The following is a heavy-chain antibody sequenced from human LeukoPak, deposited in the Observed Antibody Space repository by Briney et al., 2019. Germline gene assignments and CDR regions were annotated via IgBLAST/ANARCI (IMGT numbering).Heavy chain of an antibody. V-gene: IGHV1-2*02. D-gene: IGHD3-22*01. Sequence: ASVKVSCKASGYTFTGYYMHWVRQAPGQGLEWMGWINPNSGGTNYAQKFQGRVTMTRDTPISTAYMELSRLRSDDTAVYYCARGLYYYDSSEPTNPHNWFDPWGQGTLVTVSS. CDR1: GYTFTGYY. CDR3: ARGLYYYDSSEPTNPHNWFDP. J-gene: IGHJ5*02. CDR2: INPNSGGT.